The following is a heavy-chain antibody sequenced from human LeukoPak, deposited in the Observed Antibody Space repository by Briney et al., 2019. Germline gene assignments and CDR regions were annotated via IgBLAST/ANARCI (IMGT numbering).Heavy chain of an antibody. J-gene: IGHJ3*02. CDR3: ARDHSSGHHHDAFDI. V-gene: IGHV3-33*01. Sequence: GGSLRLSCAASGFTFSSYGMHWVRQAPGKGLEWVAVIWYDGSNKYYADSVKGRFTISRDNSKNTLYLQMNSLRAEDTAVYYCARDHSSGHHHDAFDIWGQGTMVTVSS. CDR2: IWYDGSNK. D-gene: IGHD3-22*01. CDR1: GFTFSSYG.